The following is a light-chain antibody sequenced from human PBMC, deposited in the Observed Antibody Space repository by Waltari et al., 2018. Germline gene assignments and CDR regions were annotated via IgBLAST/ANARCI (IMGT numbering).Light chain of an antibody. CDR2: DTS. V-gene: IGKV3-20*01. J-gene: IGKJ2*01. CDR3: QHYVRLPAT. CDR1: QSISRA. Sequence: EILFTQSPGTLSLSPGERATLSCRASQSISRALAWYQQKPGQAPRLLIFDTSKRATGIPDRFSGSGSGTDFSLTISRLEPEDFAVYYCQHYVRLPATFGQGTKVEIK.